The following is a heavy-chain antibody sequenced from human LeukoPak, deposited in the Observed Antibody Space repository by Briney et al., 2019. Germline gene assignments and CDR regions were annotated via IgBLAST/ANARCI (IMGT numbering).Heavy chain of an antibody. CDR3: ATGGLVGYSYGSDYFDY. CDR2: FDPEDGET. Sequence: GASVKVSCKVSGYTLTELSMHWVRQAPGIGLEWMGGFDPEDGETIYAQKFQGRVTMTEDTSTDTAYMELSSLRSEDTAVYYCATGGLVGYSYGSDYFDYWGQGTLVTVSS. V-gene: IGHV1-24*01. CDR1: GYTLTELS. J-gene: IGHJ4*02. D-gene: IGHD5-18*01.